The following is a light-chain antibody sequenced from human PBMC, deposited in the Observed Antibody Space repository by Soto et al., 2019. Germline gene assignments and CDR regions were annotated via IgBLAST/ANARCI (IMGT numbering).Light chain of an antibody. CDR1: QSISSY. J-gene: IGKJ2*01. CDR2: AAS. CDR3: QQSYSTPHT. V-gene: IGKV1-39*01. Sequence: DIQMTQSPSSLSASVGDRVTITCRASQSISSYLNWYQQKLGKAPKLLIYAASSLQSGVPSRFSGSGSGTDFTLTISSLQPEEFATYYWQQSYSTPHTFGQGTKLEIK.